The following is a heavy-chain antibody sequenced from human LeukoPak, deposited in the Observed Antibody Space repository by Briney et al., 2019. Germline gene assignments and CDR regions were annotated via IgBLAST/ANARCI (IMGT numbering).Heavy chain of an antibody. V-gene: IGHV3-66*01. CDR3: ARASKKYYDYYYYYGMDV. D-gene: IGHD2/OR15-2a*01. CDR2: IYSGGGI. CDR1: GFTVSSNY. J-gene: IGHJ6*02. Sequence: GGSLRLSCAVSGFTVSSNYMSWVRQAPGKGLEWVSVIYSGGGIYYADSVKGRFTISRDNSKNTLYLQMNSLRAEDTAVYYCARASKKYYDYYYYYGMDVWGQGTTVTVSS.